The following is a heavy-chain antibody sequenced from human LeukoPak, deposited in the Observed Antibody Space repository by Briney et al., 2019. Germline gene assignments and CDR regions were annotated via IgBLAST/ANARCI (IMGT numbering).Heavy chain of an antibody. J-gene: IGHJ5*02. D-gene: IGHD4-17*01. CDR2: IYYSGST. CDR1: GGSTSSSSYY. V-gene: IGHV4-39*07. Sequence: SETLSLTCTVSGGSTSSSSYYWGWIRQPPGKGLEWIGSIYYSGSTYYNPSLKSRVTISVDTSKNQFSLKLSSVTAADTAVYYCARGVTVPNWFDPGAREPWSPSPQ. CDR3: ARGVTVPNWFDP.